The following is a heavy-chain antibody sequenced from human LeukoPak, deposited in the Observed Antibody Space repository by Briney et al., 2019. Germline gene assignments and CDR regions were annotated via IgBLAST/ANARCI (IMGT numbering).Heavy chain of an antibody. CDR3: ARDGVIEVGSSWYLGEIDY. CDR1: GYTFTSYG. J-gene: IGHJ4*02. Sequence: GASVKVSCKASGYTFTSYGISWVRQAPGQGLEWMGWISAYNGNTNYAQKLQGRVTMTTDTSTSTAYMELRSLRSDDTAVYHCARDGVIEVGSSWYLGEIDYWGQGTLVTVSS. CDR2: ISAYNGNT. D-gene: IGHD6-13*01. V-gene: IGHV1-18*01.